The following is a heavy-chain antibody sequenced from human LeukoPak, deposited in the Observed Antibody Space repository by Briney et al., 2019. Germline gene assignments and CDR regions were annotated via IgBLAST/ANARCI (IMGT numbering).Heavy chain of an antibody. CDR1: GFTFSSYV. D-gene: IGHD2-2*01. CDR2: ISGSGGST. CDR3: ALGLRYCSSTSCYPYAFDI. Sequence: AGGSLRLSRVASGFTFSSYVMSWVRQAPGKGLEWVSGISGSGGSTYYADSVKGRFTISRDNSKNTLYVQMNSLRAEDTAVYYCALGLRYCSSTSCYPYAFDIWGQGTMVTVSS. V-gene: IGHV3-23*01. J-gene: IGHJ3*02.